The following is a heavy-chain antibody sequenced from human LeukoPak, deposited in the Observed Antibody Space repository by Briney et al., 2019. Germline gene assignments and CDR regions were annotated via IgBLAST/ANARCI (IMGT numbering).Heavy chain of an antibody. Sequence: GGSLRLSCAASGFSFTTYGMNWVRQAPGKGLGWVSYISRSSRTIYYADSVKGRFTISRDNAKNSLYLQMNSLRDEDTAVYYCARGGGYNWNDEDYWGQGTLVTVSS. V-gene: IGHV3-48*02. J-gene: IGHJ4*02. CDR2: ISRSSRTI. CDR1: GFSFTTYG. D-gene: IGHD1-1*01. CDR3: ARGGGYNWNDEDY.